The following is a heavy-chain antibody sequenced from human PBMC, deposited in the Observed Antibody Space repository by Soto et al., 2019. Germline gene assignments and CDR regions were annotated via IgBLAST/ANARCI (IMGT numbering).Heavy chain of an antibody. Sequence: ASAEVCCEAPLYAFTVYGVGRGRQDTEQGLEWMGWISAYNGNTNYAQKLQGRVTMTTDTSTSTAYMELRSLRSDDTAVYYCARNSGDYGDFPYWYFDLWGRGTLVTVSS. CDR3: ARNSGDYGDFPYWYFDL. CDR1: LYAFTVYG. V-gene: IGHV1-18*01. CDR2: ISAYNGNT. J-gene: IGHJ2*01. D-gene: IGHD4-17*01.